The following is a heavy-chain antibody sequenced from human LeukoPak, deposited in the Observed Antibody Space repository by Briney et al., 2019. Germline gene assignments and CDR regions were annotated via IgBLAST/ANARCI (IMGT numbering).Heavy chain of an antibody. V-gene: IGHV3-48*01. CDR3: ARGYFDWSSTRVFGY. CDR2: ISSSSSTI. CDR1: GFTFSSYS. D-gene: IGHD3-9*01. Sequence: GGSLRLSCAASGFTFSSYSMNWVRQAPGKGLEWVSYISSSSSTIYYADSVKSRFTVSRDNAKNSLYLQMNSLRAEDTAVYYCARGYFDWSSTRVFGYWGQGTLVTVSS. J-gene: IGHJ4*02.